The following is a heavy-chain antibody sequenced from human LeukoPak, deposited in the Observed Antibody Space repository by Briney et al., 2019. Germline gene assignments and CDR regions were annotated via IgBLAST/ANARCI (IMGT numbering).Heavy chain of an antibody. CDR1: GGSISSYY. CDR2: TYYSGST. Sequence: SETLSLTCTVSGGSISSYYWSWIRQPPGKGLEWIGYTYYSGSTNYNPSLKSRVTISVDTSKNQFSLKLSSVTAADTAVYYCARLSSGSYYTFFDYWGQGTLVTVSS. CDR3: ARLSSGSYYTFFDY. V-gene: IGHV4-59*08. D-gene: IGHD3-10*01. J-gene: IGHJ4*02.